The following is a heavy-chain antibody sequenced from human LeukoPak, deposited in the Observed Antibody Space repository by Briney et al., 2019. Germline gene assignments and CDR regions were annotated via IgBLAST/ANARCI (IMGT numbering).Heavy chain of an antibody. CDR1: GFTVSSNY. CDR2: ISSSSSSI. Sequence: GGSLRLSCAASGFTVSSNYMSWVRQAPGKGLEWVSYISSSSSSIYYADSVKGRFTISRDNARNSLYLQMNSLRAEDTAVYYCATDRGYLQFDYWGQGTLVTVSS. J-gene: IGHJ4*02. D-gene: IGHD3-22*01. CDR3: ATDRGYLQFDY. V-gene: IGHV3-48*04.